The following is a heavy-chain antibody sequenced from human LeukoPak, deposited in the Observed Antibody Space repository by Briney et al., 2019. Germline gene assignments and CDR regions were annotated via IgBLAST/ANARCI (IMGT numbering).Heavy chain of an antibody. CDR1: GFTFSSYA. J-gene: IGHJ4*02. D-gene: IGHD6-19*01. Sequence: GGSLRLSCAASGFTFSSYAMSWVRQAPGKGLEWVSAISGSGGSTYYADSVKGRFTISRDNSKNTQHLQMNSLRAEDTAVYYCAKDSSGWSIDFWGQGTLVTVSS. V-gene: IGHV3-23*01. CDR2: ISGSGGST. CDR3: AKDSSGWSIDF.